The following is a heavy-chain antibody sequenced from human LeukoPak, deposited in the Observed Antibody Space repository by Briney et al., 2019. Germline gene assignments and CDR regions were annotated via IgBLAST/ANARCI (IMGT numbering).Heavy chain of an antibody. V-gene: IGHV3-23*01. CDR2: ISGSGGST. J-gene: IGHJ4*02. CDR1: GFTFSSYA. Sequence: GGSLRLSCAASGFTFSSYAMSWVRQAPGKGLEWVSAISGSGGSTYYADSVKGRFTISRDNSKNTLYLQMNSLRAEDTTVYYSAKALLGLGELSLYFDYWGQGTLVTVSS. D-gene: IGHD3-16*02. CDR3: AKALLGLGELSLYFDY.